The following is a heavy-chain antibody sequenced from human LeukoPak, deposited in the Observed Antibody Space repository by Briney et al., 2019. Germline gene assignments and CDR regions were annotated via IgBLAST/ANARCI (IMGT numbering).Heavy chain of an antibody. D-gene: IGHD3-10*01. V-gene: IGHV3-23*01. CDR1: GFTFSSYA. Sequence: GGSLRLSCAASGFTFSSYAMTWVRQAPGKGLEWVSAISGSGDSTYYADSVKGRFTTSRDNSKNTLYLQMNSLRAEDTAVYYCAKDQGYYGSGSYKEYFRHWGQGTLVTVSS. CDR2: ISGSGDST. J-gene: IGHJ1*01. CDR3: AKDQGYYGSGSYKEYFRH.